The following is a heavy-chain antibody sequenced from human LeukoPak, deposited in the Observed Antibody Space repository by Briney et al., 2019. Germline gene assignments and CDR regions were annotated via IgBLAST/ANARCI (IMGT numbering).Heavy chain of an antibody. D-gene: IGHD1-26*01. J-gene: IGHJ4*02. CDR3: ARDQVAPLIGGSYSPLFDY. CDR1: GYTFTGYY. Sequence: ASVKVSCKASGYTFTGYYMHWVRQAPGQGLEWMGWINPNSGGTNYAQKFQGWVTMTRDTSISTAYMELSRLRSDDTAVYYCARDQVAPLIGGSYSPLFDYWGQGTLVTVSS. CDR2: INPNSGGT. V-gene: IGHV1-2*04.